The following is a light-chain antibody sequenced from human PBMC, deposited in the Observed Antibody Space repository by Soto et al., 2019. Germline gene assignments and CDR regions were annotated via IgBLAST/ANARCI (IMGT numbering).Light chain of an antibody. J-gene: IGLJ1*01. CDR2: DVS. Sequence: SSLTPPASVSWSPGQSITISCTGTSSYVGAYEYVSWYQQHPGKAPKLLIYDVSNRPSGVSTRFSGSKSGNTASLTISGLQAEDEGDYSGTSYTTRRLEVFGSGTKVTV. CDR1: SSYVGAYEY. V-gene: IGLV2-14*03. CDR3: TSYTTRRLEV.